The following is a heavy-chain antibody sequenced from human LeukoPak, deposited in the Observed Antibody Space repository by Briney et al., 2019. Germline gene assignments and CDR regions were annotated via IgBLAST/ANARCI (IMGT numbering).Heavy chain of an antibody. J-gene: IGHJ5*02. V-gene: IGHV3-23*01. CDR1: GFTFSSYA. CDR2: ISGSGGST. CDR3: AKEGGFWSGYSNWFDP. D-gene: IGHD3-3*01. Sequence: PGGSLRLSCAASGFTFSSYAMSWVRQAPGKGLEWVSAISGSGGSTYYADSVKGRFTISRDNSKNTLYLQMNSLRAEDTAVYYCAKEGGFWSGYSNWFDPWGQGTLVTVSP.